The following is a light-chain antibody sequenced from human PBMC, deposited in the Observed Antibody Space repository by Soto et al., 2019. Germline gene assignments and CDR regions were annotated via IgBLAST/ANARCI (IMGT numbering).Light chain of an antibody. Sequence: DIPMTQSPSSLSASVGERVTITCRASQSIDSYLTWYQQKPGKAPKLLIYAASRLQSAVPSRFSGSGSGTDFTLTINSLQPEDCATYYCQQSYSVPHLAFGGGTKVEIK. CDR1: QSIDSY. V-gene: IGKV1-39*01. J-gene: IGKJ4*01. CDR3: QQSYSVPHLA. CDR2: AAS.